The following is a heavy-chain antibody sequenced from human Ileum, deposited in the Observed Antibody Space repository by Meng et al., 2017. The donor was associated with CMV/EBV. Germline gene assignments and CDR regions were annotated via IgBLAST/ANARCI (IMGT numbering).Heavy chain of an antibody. D-gene: IGHD4-17*01. V-gene: IGHV1-2*06. Sequence: VSSKASGSSFTSLLIHWVRQAPGQGLEWMGRINPNSGDTKYAQKFQGRVTMTRDTSITTAYMELNNLRSDDTAVYYCARIFGDIDNWGQGSLVTVSS. CDR2: INPNSGDT. CDR1: GSSFTSLL. J-gene: IGHJ4*02. CDR3: ARIFGDIDN.